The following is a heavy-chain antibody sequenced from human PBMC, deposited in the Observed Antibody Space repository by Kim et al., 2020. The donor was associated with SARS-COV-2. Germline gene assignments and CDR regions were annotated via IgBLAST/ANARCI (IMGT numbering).Heavy chain of an antibody. V-gene: IGHV3-30-3*01. CDR2: ISYDGSNK. CDR1: GFTFSSYA. CDR3: SREVKYSSGCY. J-gene: IGHJ4*02. D-gene: IGHD6-19*01. Sequence: GGTLRLSCAASGFTFSSYAMHWVRQAPGKGLERVAVISYDGSNKYYADSVMGRFTITRDNSKNTRYPQMNSLRAEDTAVYYCSREVKYSSGCYWCQGTLVSVSS.